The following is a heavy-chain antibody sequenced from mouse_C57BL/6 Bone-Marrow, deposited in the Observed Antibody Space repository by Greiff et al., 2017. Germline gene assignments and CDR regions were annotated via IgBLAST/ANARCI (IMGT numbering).Heavy chain of an antibody. CDR3: VVKSYYAMGY. CDR2: ISYYGCN. V-gene: IGHV3-6*01. CDR1: GYSITSGYY. Sequence: EVQLQASGPGLVKPSQSLSLTCSVSGYSITSGYYWNWIRQFPGNKLEWLGYISYYGCNNFNPSLKNRISTTHGTSKNQFFLKLDSVTTEDTAPASAVVKSYYAMGYWGQGTSVTVSA. D-gene: IGHD1-1*01. J-gene: IGHJ4*01.